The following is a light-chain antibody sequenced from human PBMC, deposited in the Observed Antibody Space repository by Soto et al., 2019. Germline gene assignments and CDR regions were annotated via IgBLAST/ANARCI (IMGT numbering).Light chain of an antibody. CDR1: QTSIGIY. J-gene: IGKJ4*01. V-gene: IGKV3-20*01. Sequence: EIVLTQSPGTLSLSPGERATLSCRASQTSIGIYLAWYQQKFGQAPRLLIYGASSRATGIPDRFSGSGSGTDFTLTISRLEPEDFAVYYCQQYGSSPLTFGGGTKVEIK. CDR2: GAS. CDR3: QQYGSSPLT.